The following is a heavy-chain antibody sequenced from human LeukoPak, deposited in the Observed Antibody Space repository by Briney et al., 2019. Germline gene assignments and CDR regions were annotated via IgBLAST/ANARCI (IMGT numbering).Heavy chain of an antibody. CDR2: INWNGGST. J-gene: IGHJ6*03. Sequence: GGSLRLSCAASGFTFDDYGLSWVRQAPGKGLEWVSTINWNGGSTGYADSVKGRFTISRDNAKNSLYLQMNSLRAEDTALYYCARVGNSSSYYYYYYYYMDVWGKGTTVTVSS. D-gene: IGHD6-13*01. CDR3: ARVGNSSSYYYYYYYYMDV. V-gene: IGHV3-20*04. CDR1: GFTFDDYG.